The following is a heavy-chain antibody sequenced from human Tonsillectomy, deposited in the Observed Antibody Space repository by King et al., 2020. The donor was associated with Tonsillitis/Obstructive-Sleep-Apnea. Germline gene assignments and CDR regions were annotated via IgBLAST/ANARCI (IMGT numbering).Heavy chain of an antibody. D-gene: IGHD3-10*01. V-gene: IGHV4-34*01. CDR1: GGSFSGYY. J-gene: IGHJ3*02. Sequence: VQLQQWGAGLLKPSETLSLTCAVYGGSFSGYYWSWIRQPPGKGLEWIWEIYHSGSTNYNPSLKSRVTISVDTSKNQFSLKLSSVTAADTAEYYCARGVSIWGQGTMVTVSS. CDR3: ARGVSI. CDR2: IYHSGST.